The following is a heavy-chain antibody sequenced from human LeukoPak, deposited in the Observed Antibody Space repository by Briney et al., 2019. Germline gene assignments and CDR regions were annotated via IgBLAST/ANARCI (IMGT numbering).Heavy chain of an antibody. CDR2: INQDAVTT. V-gene: IGHV3-7*01. CDR3: ARDPGWSSFDI. J-gene: IGHJ3*02. CDR1: GFSFTSYW. Sequence: GGSLRLSCVASGFSFTSYWMSWVRQAPGKGLEFVANINQDAVTTNYVDSVKGRFTISRGNAENSLYLQMSSLRAEDTALYYCARDPGWSSFDIWGQGIMVTVSS. D-gene: IGHD2-15*01.